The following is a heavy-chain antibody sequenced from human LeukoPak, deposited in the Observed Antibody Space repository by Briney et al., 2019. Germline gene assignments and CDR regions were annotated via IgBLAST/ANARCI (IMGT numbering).Heavy chain of an antibody. CDR1: GLSFSSFA. CDR2: IRGNGDT. Sequence: GGSLRLSCAASGLSFSSFAMSWARQGPARGLEWVSSIRGNGDTFYADSVKGRFTLSSDISRNTVYFQMNNLRVEDTAIYSCARASWVSTTDAVRWGQGTLVTVSS. J-gene: IGHJ4*02. CDR3: ARASWVSTTDAVR. D-gene: IGHD1-14*01. V-gene: IGHV3-23*01.